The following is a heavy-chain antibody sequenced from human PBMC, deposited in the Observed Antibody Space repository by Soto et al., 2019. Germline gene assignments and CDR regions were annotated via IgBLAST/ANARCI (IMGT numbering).Heavy chain of an antibody. D-gene: IGHD3-10*01. Sequence: QEQLVESGGDVVQPGRPLRLSCAAAGFTFNSYNMHWVRQAPGKGPEWVAVISYNGDNQYYLDSVKGRFTIYRDNPNQKLYLEMSSLRPEDTAVYFCARNSRGFGYQDGMDGWGQGTTVIVS. CDR2: ISYNGDNQ. CDR3: ARNSRGFGYQDGMDG. V-gene: IGHV3-30*03. J-gene: IGHJ6*02. CDR1: GFTFNSYN.